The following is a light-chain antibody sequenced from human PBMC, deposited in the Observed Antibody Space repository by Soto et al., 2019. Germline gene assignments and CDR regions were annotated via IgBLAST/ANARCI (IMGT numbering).Light chain of an antibody. CDR1: QSLSNYY. Sequence: EIVLTQSPGTLSLSPGERATLSCRASQSLSNYYLAWYQQKPGQAPRLLIYGASSRATGIPDRFSGSGSGTDFTLTISSLEPEDFAVYYCQQYGSSPPWTFGQGTKVDIK. CDR2: GAS. J-gene: IGKJ1*01. V-gene: IGKV3-20*01. CDR3: QQYGSSPPWT.